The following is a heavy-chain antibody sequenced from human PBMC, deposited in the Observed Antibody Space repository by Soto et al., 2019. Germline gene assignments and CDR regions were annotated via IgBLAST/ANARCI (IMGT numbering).Heavy chain of an antibody. CDR1: GGSISSGGYS. J-gene: IGHJ4*02. CDR3: ARGRQKRLIDY. D-gene: IGHD2-8*01. Sequence: SETLSLTCAVSGGSISSGGYSWSWIRQPPGKGLEWIGYIYHSGSTYYNPSLKSRVTISVDRSKNQFSLKLSSVTAADTAVYYCARGRQKRLIDYWGQGTLVTVSS. CDR2: IYHSGST. V-gene: IGHV4-30-2*01.